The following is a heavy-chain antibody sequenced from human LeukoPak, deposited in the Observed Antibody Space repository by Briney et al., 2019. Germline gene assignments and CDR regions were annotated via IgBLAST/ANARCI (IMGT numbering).Heavy chain of an antibody. Sequence: SETLSLTCAVYGGSFGGYYWSWIRQPPGKGLEWIGEINHSGSTNYNPSLKRRVTISVDTSKNQFSLKLSSVTAADTAVYYCARRGYCSSTSCLLNNDAFDIWGQGTMVTVSS. D-gene: IGHD2-2*01. CDR3: ARRGYCSSTSCLLNNDAFDI. CDR2: INHSGST. CDR1: GGSFGGYY. J-gene: IGHJ3*02. V-gene: IGHV4-34*01.